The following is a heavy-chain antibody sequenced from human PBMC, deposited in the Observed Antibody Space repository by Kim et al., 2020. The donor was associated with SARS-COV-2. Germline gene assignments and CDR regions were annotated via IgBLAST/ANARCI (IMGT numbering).Heavy chain of an antibody. CDR3: ATELL. D-gene: IGHD3-10*01. V-gene: IGHV1-18*01. CDR2: SAYNGNT. Sequence: SAYNGNTNYAQKLQGRVTMTTDTSTSTAYMELRSLRSDDTAVYYCATELLWGQGTLVTVSS. J-gene: IGHJ4*02.